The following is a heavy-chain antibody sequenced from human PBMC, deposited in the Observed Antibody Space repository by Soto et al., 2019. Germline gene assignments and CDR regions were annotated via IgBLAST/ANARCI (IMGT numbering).Heavy chain of an antibody. J-gene: IGHJ6*02. D-gene: IGHD6-13*01. CDR1: GFTFSSYG. Sequence: GGSLRLSCAASGFTFSSYGMHWVRQAPGKGLEWVAVISYDGSNKNYADSVKGRFTISRDNSKNTLYLRMNSLRAEDTAVYYCAKDLGSSWYFYYYYGMDVWGQGTTVTVSS. CDR3: AKDLGSSWYFYYYYGMDV. V-gene: IGHV3-30*18. CDR2: ISYDGSNK.